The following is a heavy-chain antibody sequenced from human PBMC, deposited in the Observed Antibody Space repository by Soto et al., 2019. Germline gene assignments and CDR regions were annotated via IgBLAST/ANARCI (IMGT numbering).Heavy chain of an antibody. D-gene: IGHD3-10*01. CDR3: ARGRASGSYYLLDY. Sequence: ASVKVSCKASRDTFTTYDINWVRQATGHGLEWMGWINPNSGNIGYAQRFQGRVTMTRDTAIRTAYMEVSSLRSDDTAVYYCARGRASGSYYLLDYWGQGTLVTVSS. CDR1: RDTFTTYD. J-gene: IGHJ4*02. V-gene: IGHV1-8*01. CDR2: INPNSGNI.